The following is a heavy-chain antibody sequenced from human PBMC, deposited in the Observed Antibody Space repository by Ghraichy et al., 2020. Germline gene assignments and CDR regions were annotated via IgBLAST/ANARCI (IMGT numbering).Heavy chain of an antibody. J-gene: IGHJ6*02. Sequence: SVKVSCKASGGTFSSYAISWVRQAPGQGLEWMGGIIPIFGTANYAQKFQGRVTITADESTSTAYMELSSLRSEDTAVYYCARDRGIFGVVRTYGMDVWGQGTTVTVSS. CDR2: IIPIFGTA. CDR1: GGTFSSYA. CDR3: ARDRGIFGVVRTYGMDV. V-gene: IGHV1-69*13. D-gene: IGHD3-3*01.